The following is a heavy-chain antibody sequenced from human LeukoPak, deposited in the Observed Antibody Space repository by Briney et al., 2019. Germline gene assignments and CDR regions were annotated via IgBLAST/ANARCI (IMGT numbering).Heavy chain of an antibody. CDR3: ARHLRSGAVDY. J-gene: IGHJ4*02. CDR2: INHSGST. V-gene: IGHV4-34*01. Sequence: PSETLSLTCAVYGGSFSGYFWSWIRQPPGKGLEWIGEINHSGSTNYNPSLKSRVTISVDTSKNQFSLELSSVTAADTAVYYCARHLRSGAVDYWGQGTLVTVSS. CDR1: GGSFSGYF. D-gene: IGHD4-17*01.